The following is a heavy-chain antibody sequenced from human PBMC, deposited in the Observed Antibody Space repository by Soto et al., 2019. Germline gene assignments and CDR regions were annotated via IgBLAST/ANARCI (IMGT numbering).Heavy chain of an antibody. CDR3: AKGLLYGYYFDY. CDR2: ISGSGGST. V-gene: IGHV3-23*01. Sequence: VGSLRLSCAASGFTFSSYAMSWVRQAPGKGLEWVSAISGSGGSTYYADPVKGRFTISRDNSKNTLYLQMNSLRAEDTAVYYCAKGLLYGYYFDYWGQGTLVTAPQ. J-gene: IGHJ4*02. CDR1: GFTFSSYA. D-gene: IGHD3-10*01.